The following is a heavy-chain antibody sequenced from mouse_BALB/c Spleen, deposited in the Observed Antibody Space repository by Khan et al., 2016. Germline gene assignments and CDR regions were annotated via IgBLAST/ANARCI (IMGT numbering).Heavy chain of an antibody. D-gene: IGHD2-12*01. CDR1: GYSITSGYY. V-gene: IGHV3-6*02. CDR3: ARLRRVYAMDY. J-gene: IGHJ4*01. CDR2: ISYDGSN. Sequence: EVQLQESGPDLVKPSQSLSLTCSVTGYSITSGYYWNWIRQFPGNNLEWMGYISYDGSNNYNPSLKNRISIARDTSKNQSFLKLNSVTTEYTATYYCARLRRVYAMDYWGQGTSVTVSS.